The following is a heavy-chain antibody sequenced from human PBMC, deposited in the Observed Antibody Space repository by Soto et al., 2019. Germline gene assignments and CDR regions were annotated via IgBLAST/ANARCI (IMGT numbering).Heavy chain of an antibody. Sequence: QVQLQQWGAGLLKPSETLSLTCAVYGGSFIGYYWTWIRQPPGKGLEWIGELNLSGSTNYNPSLKRRVTISLVTSKKPFSLKLSSVTAADTAMYYCARANGLRLGELSWGGPNWCVPWGQGTLVTVSS. J-gene: IGHJ5*02. D-gene: IGHD3-16*02. V-gene: IGHV4-34*01. CDR2: LNLSGST. CDR3: ARANGLRLGELSWGGPNWCVP. CDR1: GGSFIGYY.